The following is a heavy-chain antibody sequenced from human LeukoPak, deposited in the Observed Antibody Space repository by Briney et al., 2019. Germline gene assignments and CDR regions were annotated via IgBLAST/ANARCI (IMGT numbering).Heavy chain of an antibody. Sequence: GGSLRLSCAASGFSLSTYWMSWVRQAPGKGLEWVANIKQDGSEKYYVDSVKGRFTISRDISKNTVYLQMNSLKAEDTAVYYCAKDGVVRGLGPYYFDSWGQGSLVTVSS. CDR2: IKQDGSEK. CDR1: GFSLSTYW. J-gene: IGHJ4*02. D-gene: IGHD3-10*01. V-gene: IGHV3-7*01. CDR3: AKDGVVRGLGPYYFDS.